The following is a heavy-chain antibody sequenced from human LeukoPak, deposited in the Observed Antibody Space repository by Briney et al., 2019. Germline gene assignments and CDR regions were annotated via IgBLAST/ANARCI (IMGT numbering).Heavy chain of an antibody. D-gene: IGHD1-1*01. CDR2: ISSGSTI. Sequence: PGGSLRLSCAASGFTFSSYEMNWVRQAPGKGLEWVSYISSGSTIYDADSVKGRFTISRDNSKNTLYLQMNSLRAEDTAVYYCANNDVPTGPVGGYWGQGTLVTVSS. CDR1: GFTFSSYE. J-gene: IGHJ4*02. CDR3: ANNDVPTGPVGGY. V-gene: IGHV3-48*03.